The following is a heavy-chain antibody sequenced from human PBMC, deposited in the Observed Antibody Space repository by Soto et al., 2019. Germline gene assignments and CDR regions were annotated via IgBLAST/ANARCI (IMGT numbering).Heavy chain of an antibody. CDR2: IQNPGST. CDR3: ARDYHDYGDKESFDY. Sequence: SETLSLICIVSGGPMSSYYWSWIRQSPGKGLECLGYIQNPGSTKYNPSLESRVTISVDTSKNQFSLKLSSVTAADTAVYYCARDYHDYGDKESFDYWGQGTLVTVSS. V-gene: IGHV4-59*12. J-gene: IGHJ4*02. CDR1: GGPMSSYY. D-gene: IGHD4-17*01.